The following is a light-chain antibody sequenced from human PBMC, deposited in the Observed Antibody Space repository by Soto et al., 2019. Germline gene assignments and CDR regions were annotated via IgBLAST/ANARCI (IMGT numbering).Light chain of an antibody. V-gene: IGLV2-23*01. CDR3: CSYAGSSTYV. CDR2: EGS. CDR1: SSNIGHYNL. Sequence: QSALTQPASVSGSPGQSITISCTGTSSNIGHYNLVSWYQQHPGKAPKLMIHEGSKRPSGISNRFSGSKSGNTASLTISGLQAEDEADYYGCSYAGSSTYVFGTGTKLTVL. J-gene: IGLJ1*01.